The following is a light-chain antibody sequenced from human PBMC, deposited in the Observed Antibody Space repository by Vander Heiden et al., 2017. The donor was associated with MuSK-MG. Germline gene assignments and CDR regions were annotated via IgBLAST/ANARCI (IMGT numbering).Light chain of an antibody. CDR1: QSVTNNY. CDR2: DAS. V-gene: IGKV3-20*01. CDR3: QQCATSPRT. Sequence: EIVLTQSPGTLSLSPGERATLSCRASQSVTNNYLAGYQQKPGQAPRLLIDDASNRATGIPDRFSGSGSGTDFTLTISTVEPEDFAMYYCQQCATSPRTFGQGTKLEIK. J-gene: IGKJ1*01.